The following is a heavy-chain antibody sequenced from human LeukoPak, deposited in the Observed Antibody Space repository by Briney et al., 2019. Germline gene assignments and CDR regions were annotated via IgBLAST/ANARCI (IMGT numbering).Heavy chain of an antibody. D-gene: IGHD6-19*01. V-gene: IGHV4-38-2*02. CDR1: GYSLSSGYY. J-gene: IGHJ4*02. CDR2: IYYSGST. CDR3: AREVAGTPWIDY. Sequence: SETLSLTCTVSGYSLSSGYYWGWIRQPPGKGLEWIGNIYYSGSTYCNPSLKSRVTISVDTSKNQFSLKLSSVTAADTAVYYCAREVAGTPWIDYWGQGTLVTVSS.